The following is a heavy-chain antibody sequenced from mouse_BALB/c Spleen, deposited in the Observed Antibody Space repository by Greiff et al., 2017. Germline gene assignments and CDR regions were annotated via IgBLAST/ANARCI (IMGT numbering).Heavy chain of an antibody. V-gene: IGHV1-80*01. CDR3: ARRGYGNYHYAMDY. J-gene: IGHJ4*01. CDR1: GYAFSSYW. CDR2: IYPGDGDT. Sequence: VQLQESGAELVRPGSSVKISCKASGYAFSSYWMNWVKQRPGQGLEWIGQIYPGDGDTNYNGKFKGKATLTADKSSSTAYMQLSSLTSEDSAVYFCARRGYGNYHYAMDYWGQGTSVTVSS. D-gene: IGHD2-10*02.